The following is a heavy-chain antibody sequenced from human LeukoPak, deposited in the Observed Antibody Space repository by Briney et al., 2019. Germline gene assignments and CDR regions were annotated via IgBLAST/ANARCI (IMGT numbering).Heavy chain of an antibody. V-gene: IGHV6-1*01. CDR3: ARGWQWLAYNWFDP. J-gene: IGHJ5*02. CDR1: GDSVSSNSAA. D-gene: IGHD6-19*01. CDR2: TYYRSKWYN. Sequence: SQTLSLTCAISGDSVSSNSAAWNWIRQSPSTGLEWLGRTYYRSKWYNDYAVSVKSRITINPDTSKNQFSLQLNSVTPEDTAVYYCARGWQWLAYNWFDPWGQGTLVTVSS.